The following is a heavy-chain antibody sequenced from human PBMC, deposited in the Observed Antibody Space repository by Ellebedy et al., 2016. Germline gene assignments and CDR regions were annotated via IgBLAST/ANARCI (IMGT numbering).Heavy chain of an antibody. CDR2: INPNSGGT. V-gene: IGHV1-2*02. CDR1: GYTFTGYY. Sequence: ASVKVSXKASGYTFTGYYMHWVRQAPGQGLEWMGWINPNSGGTNYAQKFQGRVTMTRDTSISTAYMELSRLRSDDTAVYYCARGPRYCSSTSCSAFYYYYYMDVWGKGTTVTVSS. CDR3: ARGPRYCSSTSCSAFYYYYYMDV. D-gene: IGHD2-2*01. J-gene: IGHJ6*03.